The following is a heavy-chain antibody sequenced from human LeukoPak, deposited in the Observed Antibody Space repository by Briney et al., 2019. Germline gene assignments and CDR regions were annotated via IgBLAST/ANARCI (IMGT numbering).Heavy chain of an antibody. Sequence: ASVKVSCKASGNTFTSYYIHWVRQAPGQGLEWMGIINPSSGSTNYAQKFQGRVTMTRDTSTSTAYMELSSLRSEDTAVYYCARAQDGYSYGYFDYWGQGTLVTVSS. CDR2: INPSSGST. D-gene: IGHD5-18*01. V-gene: IGHV1-46*01. CDR3: ARAQDGYSYGYFDY. J-gene: IGHJ4*02. CDR1: GNTFTSYY.